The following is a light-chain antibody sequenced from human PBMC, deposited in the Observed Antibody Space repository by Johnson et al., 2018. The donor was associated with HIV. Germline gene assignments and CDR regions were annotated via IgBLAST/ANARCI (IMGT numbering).Light chain of an antibody. CDR2: DNN. J-gene: IGLJ1*01. CDR3: GTCDSSLSAGGANYV. V-gene: IGLV1-51*01. Sequence: QSVLTQPPSVSAAPGQRVSISCSGSSSNIGNNYVSWYQQVPGTAPKLLIYDNNKRPSGIPYRFSGSKSGTSATLGITGLQTGAEADYYCGTCDSSLSAGGANYVFGTGTKVTVL. CDR1: SSNIGNNY.